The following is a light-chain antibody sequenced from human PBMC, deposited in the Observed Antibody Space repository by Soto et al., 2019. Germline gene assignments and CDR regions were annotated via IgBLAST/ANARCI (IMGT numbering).Light chain of an antibody. CDR2: SDD. V-gene: IGLV1-44*01. Sequence: QSVLAQPPSSSVTPGQRVTISCSGSSSNIGSNAVSWYQHFPGTAPKVLIYSDDQRPSGVPDRFSGSKSGTSASLAISGLRAEDEGDYFCAAWGDSLNTWVFGGGTK. J-gene: IGLJ3*02. CDR3: AAWGDSLNTWV. CDR1: SSNIGSNA.